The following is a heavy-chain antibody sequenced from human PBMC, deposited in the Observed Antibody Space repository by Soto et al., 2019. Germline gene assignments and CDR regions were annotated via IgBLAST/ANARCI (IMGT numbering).Heavy chain of an antibody. CDR1: GYTFTRYY. CDR2: INPSGGST. J-gene: IGHJ5*02. V-gene: IGHV1-46*01. D-gene: IGHD3-3*01. Sequence: GAPVKVSCKASGYTFTRYYMHWVRQAPGQGLEWMGIINPSGGSTSYAQKFQGRVTMTRDTSTSTVYMELSSLRSEDTAVYYCARGKAAYYDFWSGYYSPWFDPWGQGTLVTVS. CDR3: ARGKAAYYDFWSGYYSPWFDP.